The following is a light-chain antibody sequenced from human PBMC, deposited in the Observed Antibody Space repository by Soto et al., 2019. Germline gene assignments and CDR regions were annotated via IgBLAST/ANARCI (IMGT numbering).Light chain of an antibody. CDR1: QGVKPN. CDR3: QQYNTWLWT. Sequence: EVVMTQSPATLSVSPGEGAPLSCGAGQGVKPNLAGFKQRPARAPRLLFHGDSNRATGIPARFSGSGFGTEFILTISSLQSEDFAVYYCQQYNTWLWTFGQGTKVEI. J-gene: IGKJ1*01. CDR2: GDS. V-gene: IGKV3-15*01.